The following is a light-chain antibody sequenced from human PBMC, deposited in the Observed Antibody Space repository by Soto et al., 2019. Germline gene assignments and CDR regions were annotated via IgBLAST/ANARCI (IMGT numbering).Light chain of an antibody. CDR2: KAS. J-gene: IGKJ2*01. V-gene: IGKV1-5*03. CDR3: HQYSTYLYT. CDR1: QSISVW. Sequence: DIQMTQSPSILSASVGDRVTINCRASQSISVWLAWYQQKPGKAPKLLIYKASNLEIGVPSRFSGSGFGTEFTLTISNLQPDDFATYYCHQYSTYLYTFGQGTKLEIK.